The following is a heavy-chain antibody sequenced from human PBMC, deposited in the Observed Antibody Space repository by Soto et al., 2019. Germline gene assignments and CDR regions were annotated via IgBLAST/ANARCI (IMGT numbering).Heavy chain of an antibody. CDR2: ISAYNGNT. J-gene: IGHJ6*03. Sequence: ASVKVSCKASGYTFTSYGISWVRQAPGQGLEWMGWISAYNGNTNYAQKLQGRVTMTTDTSTSTAYMELRSLRSDDTAVYYCARERGYSYGYVGYYYMDVWGKGTTVTVSS. D-gene: IGHD5-18*01. CDR3: ARERGYSYGYVGYYYMDV. V-gene: IGHV1-18*01. CDR1: GYTFTSYG.